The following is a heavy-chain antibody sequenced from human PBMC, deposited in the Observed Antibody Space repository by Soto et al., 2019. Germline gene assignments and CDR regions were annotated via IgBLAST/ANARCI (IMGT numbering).Heavy chain of an antibody. J-gene: IGHJ6*03. D-gene: IGHD2-15*01. Sequence: SETLSLTCAVYGGSFSGYYWSWIRQPPGKGLEWIGEINHSGSTNYNPSLKSRVTISVDTSKNQFSLKLSSVTAADTAVYYCARGLVGYCSGGSYKCSYYYYYMDVWGKGTTVTVSS. CDR3: ARGLVGYCSGGSYKCSYYYYYMDV. V-gene: IGHV4-34*01. CDR2: INHSGST. CDR1: GGSFSGYY.